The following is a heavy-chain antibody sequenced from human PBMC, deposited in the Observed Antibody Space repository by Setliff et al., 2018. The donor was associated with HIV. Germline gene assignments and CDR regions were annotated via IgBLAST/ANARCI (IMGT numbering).Heavy chain of an antibody. CDR1: GGSISSGSSY. CDR3: ARGKGTAMVDYYFDY. D-gene: IGHD5-18*01. CDR2: IYTSGST. Sequence: SETLSLTCTVSGGSISSGSSYWSWIRQPAGEGLEWIGRIYTSGSTNYNPSFKSRLTMSLDPSKNQFSLKLSSVTAADTAVYYCARGKGTAMVDYYFDYWGQGTLVTVSS. J-gene: IGHJ4*02. V-gene: IGHV4-61*02.